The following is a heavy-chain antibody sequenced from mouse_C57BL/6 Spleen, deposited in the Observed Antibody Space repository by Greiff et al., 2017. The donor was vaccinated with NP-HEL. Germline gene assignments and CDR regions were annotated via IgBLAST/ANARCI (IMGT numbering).Heavy chain of an antibody. CDR3: ARYIPHYYGNFDY. Sequence: VQGVESGAELARPGASVKLSCKASGYTFTSYGISWVKQRTGQGLEWIGEIYPRSGNTYYNEKFKGKATLTADKSSSTAYMELRSLTSEDSAVYFCARYIPHYYGNFDYWGQGTTLTVSS. D-gene: IGHD1-1*01. V-gene: IGHV1-81*01. J-gene: IGHJ2*01. CDR2: IYPRSGNT. CDR1: GYTFTSYG.